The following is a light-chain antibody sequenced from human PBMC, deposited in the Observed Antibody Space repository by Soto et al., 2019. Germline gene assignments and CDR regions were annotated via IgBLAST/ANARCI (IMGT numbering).Light chain of an antibody. J-gene: IGLJ1*01. CDR3: SSYGGSNNLV. V-gene: IGLV2-8*01. CDR1: SSDVGGYNY. Sequence: QSALTQPPSASGSPGQSVSISCTGTSSDVGGYNYVSWFQQHPGKAPKLIIHEVNQRPSGVPDRFSGSKSANTASLTVSGLQAEDEAEYYCSSYGGSNNLVFGTGTKLTVL. CDR2: EVN.